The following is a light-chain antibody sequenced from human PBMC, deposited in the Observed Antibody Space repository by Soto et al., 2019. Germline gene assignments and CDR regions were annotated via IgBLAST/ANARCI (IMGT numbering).Light chain of an antibody. CDR2: EVS. CDR1: SSDVGGYNY. CDR3: SSYAGSNSWV. J-gene: IGLJ3*02. Sequence: QPVLTQPPSASGSPGQSVTISCTGTSSDVGGYNYVSWYQQHPGKAPKLMIYEVSERPSGVPDRFSGSKSGNTASLTVSGLQAEDEADYYCSSYAGSNSWVFGGGTKVTVL. V-gene: IGLV2-8*01.